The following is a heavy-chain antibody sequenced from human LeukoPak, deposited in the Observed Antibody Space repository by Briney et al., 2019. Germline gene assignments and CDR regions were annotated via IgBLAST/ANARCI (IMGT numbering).Heavy chain of an antibody. D-gene: IGHD3-3*01. V-gene: IGHV3-23*01. CDR3: AKDSGYDFWSGNKDY. Sequence: GGSLRLSCAASGFTYSNYVVSWVRQVPGKGLEWVSAISGSGGSTYYADSMKGRFTISRDNSKNTLYLQMNGLRAEDTAIYYCAKDSGYDFWSGNKDYWGQGTLVTVPS. CDR2: ISGSGGST. CDR1: GFTYSNYV. J-gene: IGHJ4*02.